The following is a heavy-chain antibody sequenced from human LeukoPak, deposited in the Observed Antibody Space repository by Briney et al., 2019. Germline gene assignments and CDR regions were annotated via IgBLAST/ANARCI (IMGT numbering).Heavy chain of an antibody. CDR1: DFSFITYA. J-gene: IGHJ4*02. V-gene: IGHV3-23*01. Sequence: PGGSLRLSCAASDFSFITYAMSWVRQAPGKGLEWVSTISGGGDATYYADSVKGRFTISRDNSKNTLYLQMNSLRVEDTAVYYCARDSSMLRGPLVIYYFDFWGQGTLVTASS. D-gene: IGHD3-10*01. CDR2: ISGGGDAT. CDR3: ARDSSMLRGPLVIYYFDF.